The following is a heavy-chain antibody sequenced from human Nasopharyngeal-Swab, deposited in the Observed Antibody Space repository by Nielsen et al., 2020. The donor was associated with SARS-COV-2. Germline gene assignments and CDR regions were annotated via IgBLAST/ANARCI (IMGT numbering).Heavy chain of an antibody. CDR1: GVSITSQY. Sequence: GSLRLSCTVSGVSITSQYWSWIRQPPGQGLEWIGYISHNSGTSYNPSLKSRVTMFMDTSKNQFSLRLRSVTAADTAVYYCAKEGATGWFDPWGQGTLVTVSS. V-gene: IGHV4-59*11. CDR2: ISHNSGT. J-gene: IGHJ5*02. CDR3: AKEGATGWFDP.